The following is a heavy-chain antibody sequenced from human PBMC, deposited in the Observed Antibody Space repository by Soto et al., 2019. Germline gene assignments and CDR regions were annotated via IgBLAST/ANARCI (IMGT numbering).Heavy chain of an antibody. Sequence: QTGGSLRLSCAAFGFTFSSYAMSWVRQAPGKGLEWVSAISGSGGSTYYADSVKGRFTISRDNSKNTLYPQMNSLRAEDTAVYYCAKERGTALAYYFDYWGQGTLVTVSS. CDR3: AKERGTALAYYFDY. CDR1: GFTFSSYA. V-gene: IGHV3-23*01. D-gene: IGHD1-26*01. J-gene: IGHJ4*02. CDR2: ISGSGGST.